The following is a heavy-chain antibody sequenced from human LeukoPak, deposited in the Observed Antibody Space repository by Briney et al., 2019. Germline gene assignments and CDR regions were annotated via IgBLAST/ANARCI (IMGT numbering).Heavy chain of an antibody. CDR1: GYTFTGYY. CDR3: ASVDTAMVQRLDY. Sequence: GASVKVSCKASGYTFTGYYMHWVRQAPGQGLEWMGGIIPIFGTANYAQKFQGRVTITTDESTSTAYMELSSLRSEDTAVYYCASVDTAMVQRLDYWGQGTLVTVSS. D-gene: IGHD5-18*01. J-gene: IGHJ4*02. V-gene: IGHV1-69*05. CDR2: IIPIFGTA.